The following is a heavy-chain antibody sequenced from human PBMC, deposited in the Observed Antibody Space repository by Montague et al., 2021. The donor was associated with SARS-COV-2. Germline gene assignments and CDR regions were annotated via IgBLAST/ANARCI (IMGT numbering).Heavy chain of an antibody. V-gene: IGHV4-38-2*02. CDR3: VREKAGGLRNVFDI. J-gene: IGHJ3*02. CDR2: IYNSGTT. CDR1: GFSIGSGDY. Sequence: SETLSLTCTVSGFSIGSGDYWGWIRQPPGKGLEWIGSIYNSGTTXYNPSLQSRLTMSIDTSTNQFSPRLTSVTAADTAVFFCVREKAGGLRNVFDIWGQGTTVTVSS.